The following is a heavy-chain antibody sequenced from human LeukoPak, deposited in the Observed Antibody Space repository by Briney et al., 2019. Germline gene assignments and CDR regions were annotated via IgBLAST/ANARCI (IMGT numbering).Heavy chain of an antibody. CDR1: GFTFSNAW. D-gene: IGHD3-10*01. CDR3: ARGRIGAFDY. Sequence: PGGSLRLSCAASGFTFSNAWMSWVRQAPGKGLEWVGRINSDGSSTSYADSVKGRFTISRDNAKNTLYLQMNSLRAEDTAVYYCARGRIGAFDYWGQGTLVTVSS. J-gene: IGHJ4*02. CDR2: INSDGSST. V-gene: IGHV3-74*01.